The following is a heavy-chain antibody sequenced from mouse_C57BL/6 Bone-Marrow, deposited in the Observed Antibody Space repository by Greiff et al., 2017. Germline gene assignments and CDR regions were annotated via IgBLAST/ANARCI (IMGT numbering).Heavy chain of an antibody. V-gene: IGHV1-18*01. J-gene: IGHJ2*01. Sequence: EVQLQQSGPELVKPGASVKIPCKASGYTFTDYNMDWVKQSHGKSLEWIGDINPNNGGTSYNQKFKGKATLTVDKSSSTAYMKLRSLTSEDTAVYYCAREEYEYLEYWGRGNAITVTA. CDR2: INPNNGGT. CDR3: AREEYEYLEY. D-gene: IGHD2-10*02. CDR1: GYTFTDYN.